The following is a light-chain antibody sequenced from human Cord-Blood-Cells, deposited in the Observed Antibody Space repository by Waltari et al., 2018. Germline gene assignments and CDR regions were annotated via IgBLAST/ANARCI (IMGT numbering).Light chain of an antibody. V-gene: IGKV1-5*01. Sequence: DIQMTQSPSTLSASVGDRVTITCRASQSISSWLAWYQQKPGKAPKLLIYDASSLESGVPSRFSGSGSRTEFTRTISSLQPDDFATYYCQQYNSYSHTFGQGTKLEIK. CDR1: QSISSW. CDR2: DAS. CDR3: QQYNSYSHT. J-gene: IGKJ2*01.